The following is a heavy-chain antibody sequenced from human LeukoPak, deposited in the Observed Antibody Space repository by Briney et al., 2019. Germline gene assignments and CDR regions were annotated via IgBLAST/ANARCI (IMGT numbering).Heavy chain of an antibody. Sequence: GGSLRLSCAASGFTFSGYGMHWVRQAPGKGLEWVAFIRYDGSNKYYADSVKGRFTISRDNAKNSLYLQMNSLRAEDTAVYYCASTYSSGWTNYYYYYMDVWGKGTTVTVSS. D-gene: IGHD6-19*01. V-gene: IGHV3-30*02. CDR3: ASTYSSGWTNYYYYYMDV. CDR1: GFTFSGYG. CDR2: IRYDGSNK. J-gene: IGHJ6*03.